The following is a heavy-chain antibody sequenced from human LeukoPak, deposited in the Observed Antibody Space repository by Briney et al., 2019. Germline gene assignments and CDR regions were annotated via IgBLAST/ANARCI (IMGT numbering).Heavy chain of an antibody. D-gene: IGHD3-16*01. V-gene: IGHV4-39*07. CDR1: GGSVTYTNYY. J-gene: IGHJ4*02. CDR2: IYYNGKT. CDR3: ARINYDYVWGSYGYFDY. Sequence: SETLSLTCTVSGGSVTYTNYYWGWIRQPPGKGLQWIGVIYYNGKTYYNPSLKSRVTVAVDTSKNQFSLKLSSVTAADTAVYYCARINYDYVWGSYGYFDYWGQGTLVTVSS.